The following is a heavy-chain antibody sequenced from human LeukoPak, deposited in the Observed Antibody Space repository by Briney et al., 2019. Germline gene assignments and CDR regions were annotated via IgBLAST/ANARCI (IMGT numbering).Heavy chain of an antibody. V-gene: IGHV3-23*01. CDR3: AKVGHGYSSIPLLDY. D-gene: IGHD6-13*01. J-gene: IGHJ4*02. CDR2: ISGSGGST. CDR1: GFTFSSYA. Sequence: GGSLRLSCAASGFTFSSYAMSWVRQAPGKGLELVSAISGSGGSTYYADSVKGRFTISRDNSKNTLYLQMNSLRAEDTAVYYCAKVGHGYSSIPLLDYWGQGTLVTVSS.